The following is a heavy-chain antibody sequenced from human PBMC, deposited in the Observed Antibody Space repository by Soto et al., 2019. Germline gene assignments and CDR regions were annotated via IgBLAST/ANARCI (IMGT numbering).Heavy chain of an antibody. Sequence: SETLSLTCTVSGDSISSGDYYWSWIRQPPGKGLEWIGYIYYSGSTYYNPSLKSRVTISVDTSKNQFSLKLSSVTAADTAVYYCARAVQLERYTFCYWGQGTLVTVSS. CDR2: IYYSGST. D-gene: IGHD1-1*01. V-gene: IGHV4-30-4*01. J-gene: IGHJ4*02. CDR1: GDSISSGDYY. CDR3: ARAVQLERYTFCY.